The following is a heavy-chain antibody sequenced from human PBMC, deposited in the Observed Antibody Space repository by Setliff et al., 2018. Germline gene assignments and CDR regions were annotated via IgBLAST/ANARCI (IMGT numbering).Heavy chain of an antibody. V-gene: IGHV4-61*09. CDR3: ARRGSIGYDSSGYSPDFFDY. Sequence: SETLSLTCTVSGGSISSGSFYWSWIRQPAGKGLEWIGHIYTSGSTNYNPSLKTRVTISVDTSKNQFSLKLSSVTAADTAVYYCARRGSIGYDSSGYSPDFFDYWGQGTLVTVSS. D-gene: IGHD3-22*01. J-gene: IGHJ4*02. CDR2: IYTSGST. CDR1: GGSISSGSFY.